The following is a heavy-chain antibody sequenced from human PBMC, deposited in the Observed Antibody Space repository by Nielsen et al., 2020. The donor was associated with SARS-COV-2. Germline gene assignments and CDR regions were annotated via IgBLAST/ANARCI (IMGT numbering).Heavy chain of an antibody. CDR3: ARSYYDFWSGSQAYFDY. Sequence: GGSLRLSCAASGFTFSSYWMSWVRQAPGKGLEWVANIKQDGSEKYYVDSVKGRFTISRDNAKNSLYLQMNSLRAEDTAVYYCARSYYDFWSGSQAYFDYWGQGTLVTVSS. V-gene: IGHV3-7*03. CDR1: GFTFSSYW. CDR2: IKQDGSEK. D-gene: IGHD3-3*01. J-gene: IGHJ4*02.